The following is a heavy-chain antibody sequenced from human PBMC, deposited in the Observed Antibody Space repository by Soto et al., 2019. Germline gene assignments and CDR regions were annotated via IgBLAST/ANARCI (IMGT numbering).Heavy chain of an antibody. J-gene: IGHJ4*02. CDR3: ARLFDTSGWYDY. CDR1: GYSFTIYW. CDR2: IYPGDSDT. D-gene: IGHD6-19*01. V-gene: IGHV5-51*01. Sequence: GESLKISCKGSGYSFTIYWIGWVRQMPGKGLERMGIIYPGDSDTRYSPSFQGQVTISADKSITTTYLQWSSLKASDTAIYYCARLFDTSGWYDYWGRGTLVTVSS.